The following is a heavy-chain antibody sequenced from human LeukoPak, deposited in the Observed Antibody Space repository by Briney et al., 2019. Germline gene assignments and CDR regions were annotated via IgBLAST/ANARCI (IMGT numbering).Heavy chain of an antibody. CDR1: GGSISSYY. CDR3: ARDVGNEVPAALVY. CDR2: IYYSGST. D-gene: IGHD2-2*01. Sequence: SETLSLTCTVSGGSISSYYWSWIRQPPGKGLEWIGYIYYSGSTNYNPSLKSRVTISVDTSKNQFSLKLSSVTAADTAVYYCARDVGNEVPAALVYWGQGTLVTVSS. V-gene: IGHV4-59*01. J-gene: IGHJ4*02.